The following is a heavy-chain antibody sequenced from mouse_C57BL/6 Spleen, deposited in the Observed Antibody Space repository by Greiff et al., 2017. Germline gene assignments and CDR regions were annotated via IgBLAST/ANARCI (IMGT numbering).Heavy chain of an antibody. D-gene: IGHD1-1*01. V-gene: IGHV3-6*01. CDR1: GYSITSGYY. CDR3: ASTTVVALYYAMDY. J-gene: IGHJ4*01. Sequence: EVKLMESGPGLVKPSQSPSLTCSVTGYSITSGYYWNWIRQFPGNKLEWMGYISYDGSNNYNPSLKNRISITRDTSKNQFFLKLNSVTTEDTATYYCASTTVVALYYAMDYWGQGTSVTVSS. CDR2: ISYDGSN.